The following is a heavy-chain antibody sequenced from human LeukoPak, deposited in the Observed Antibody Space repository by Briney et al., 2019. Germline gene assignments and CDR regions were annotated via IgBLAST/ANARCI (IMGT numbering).Heavy chain of an antibody. CDR2: LGGSGSDT. J-gene: IGHJ4*02. V-gene: IGHV3-23*01. Sequence: GGSLRLSCAASGFTFSSFAMSWVRQAPGKGLEWVSTLGGSGSDTYYADSVKGRFTISRDNSKNTLYLQMNSLRGEDTAVYYCAKDLHPRAILLWFGGPLEFSDYWGQGTLVTVSS. D-gene: IGHD3-10*01. CDR1: GFTFSSFA. CDR3: AKDLHPRAILLWFGGPLEFSDY.